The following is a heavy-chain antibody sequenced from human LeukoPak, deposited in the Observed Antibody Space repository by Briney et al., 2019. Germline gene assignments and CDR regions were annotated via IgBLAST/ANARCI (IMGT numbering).Heavy chain of an antibody. CDR1: GFTFSGYA. Sequence: GGSLRLSCAASGFTFSGYAMSGVGQAPGKGLEWVSAISGSGGSTYYADSVKGRFTISRDNSKKTLYLQMNSLRAEDTAVYYCAKDSDSSGYYFKTGGAFDIWGPGTMVTVSS. J-gene: IGHJ3*02. D-gene: IGHD3-22*01. CDR2: ISGSGGST. V-gene: IGHV3-23*01. CDR3: AKDSDSSGYYFKTGGAFDI.